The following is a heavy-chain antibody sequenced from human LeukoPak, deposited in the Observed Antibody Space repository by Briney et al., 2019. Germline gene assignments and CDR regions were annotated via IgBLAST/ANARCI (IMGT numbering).Heavy chain of an antibody. CDR1: GFTFSSYS. V-gene: IGHV3-21*01. CDR3: AKGREQQLDEAYYFDY. J-gene: IGHJ4*02. Sequence: GGSLRLSCAASGFTFSSYSMNWVRQAPGKGLEWVSSISSSSSSYIYYADSVKGRFTISRDNAKNSLYLQMNSLRAEDTAVYYCAKGREQQLDEAYYFDYWGQGTLVTVSS. CDR2: ISSSSSSYI. D-gene: IGHD6-13*01.